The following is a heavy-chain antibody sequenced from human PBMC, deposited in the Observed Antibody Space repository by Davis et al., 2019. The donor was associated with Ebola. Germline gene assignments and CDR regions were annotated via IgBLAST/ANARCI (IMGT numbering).Heavy chain of an antibody. CDR3: ARDNIVVVPAAIFYYYYGMDV. V-gene: IGHV3-74*01. CDR1: GFTFSSYW. J-gene: IGHJ6*02. CDR2: INSDGSST. D-gene: IGHD2-2*01. Sequence: GESLKISCAASGFTFSSYWMHWVRQAPGKGLVWVPRINSDGSSTSYADSVKGRFTISRANAKNSLYLQMNSLGAEDTAVYYCARDNIVVVPAAIFYYYYGMDVWGQGTTVTVSS.